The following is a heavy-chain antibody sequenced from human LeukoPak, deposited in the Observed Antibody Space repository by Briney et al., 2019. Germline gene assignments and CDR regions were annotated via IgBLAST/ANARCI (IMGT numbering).Heavy chain of an antibody. J-gene: IGHJ4*02. V-gene: IGHV3-23*01. CDR1: GFAFSSQA. CDR3: AKDARRTSGWYFFDY. D-gene: IGHD6-19*01. CDR2: ISDSGSLT. Sequence: GGSLRLSCAASGFAFSSQAMGWVRQAPGKGLEWVSVISDSGSLTYYADSVKGRFTITRDNSKNTLFLQTNSLRAEDTALYYCAKDARRTSGWYFFDYWGQGSLVTVSS.